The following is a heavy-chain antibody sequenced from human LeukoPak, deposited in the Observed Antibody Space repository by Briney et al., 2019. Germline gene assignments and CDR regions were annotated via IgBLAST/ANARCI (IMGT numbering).Heavy chain of an antibody. CDR2: ISSSRSYI. CDR1: GFTFSSYS. V-gene: IGHV3-21*01. J-gene: IGHJ4*02. Sequence: PGGSLRLSCAASGFTFSSYSMNWVRQAPGKGLEWVSSISSSRSYIYYADSVKGRFTISRDNAKNSLSLQMNSLRAEDTAVYFCASRRDGYNYWLDYWGQGTLVTVSS. CDR3: ASRRDGYNYWLDY. D-gene: IGHD5-24*01.